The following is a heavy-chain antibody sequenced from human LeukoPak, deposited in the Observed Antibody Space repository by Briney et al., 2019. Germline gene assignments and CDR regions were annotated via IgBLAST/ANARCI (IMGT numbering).Heavy chain of an antibody. Sequence: SETLSLTCTVSGDSITNYYWSWIRQPPGKGLEWIGYISYSGSTNYNPSLKSRVTISVDTSKNQFSLKLSSVTAADTAVYYCARDTIAAAGYYFDYWGQGTLSPSPQ. CDR2: ISYSGST. J-gene: IGHJ4*02. V-gene: IGHV4-59*12. CDR3: ARDTIAAAGYYFDY. D-gene: IGHD6-13*01. CDR1: GDSITNYY.